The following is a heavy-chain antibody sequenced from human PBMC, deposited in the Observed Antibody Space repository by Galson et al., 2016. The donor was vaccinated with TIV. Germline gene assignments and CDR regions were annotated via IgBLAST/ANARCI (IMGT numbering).Heavy chain of an antibody. CDR2: INPSGGST. D-gene: IGHD4-17*01. CDR3: ARGYGDGDY. Sequence: SVKVSCKASGYTFTGYYVHWVRQAPGQGLEWMGIINPSGGSTTYAQKFQGRVTMTRDTSTRTVYMELSSLRSDDTAVYDCARGYGDGDYWGQGTLVTVSS. CDR1: GYTFTGYY. V-gene: IGHV1-46*01. J-gene: IGHJ4*02.